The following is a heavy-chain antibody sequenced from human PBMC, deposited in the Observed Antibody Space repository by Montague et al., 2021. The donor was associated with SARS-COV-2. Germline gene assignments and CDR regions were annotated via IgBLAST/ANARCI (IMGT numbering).Heavy chain of an antibody. J-gene: IGHJ4*02. Sequence: SETLSLTCTVSGGSISSSSYYWGWIRQPPGRGLEWIGSIYYSGSTYYNPSLKSRVTISVDTSKNQFSLKLSSVTAADTAVYYCVEIVGAADYWGQGTLVTASS. V-gene: IGHV4-39*01. CDR3: VEIVGAADY. D-gene: IGHD1-26*01. CDR2: IYYSGST. CDR1: GGSISSSSYY.